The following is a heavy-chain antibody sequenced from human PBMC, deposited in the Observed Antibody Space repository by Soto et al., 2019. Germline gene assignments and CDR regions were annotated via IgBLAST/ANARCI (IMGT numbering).Heavy chain of an antibody. V-gene: IGHV4-39*01. Sequence: SETLSLTCTVSGGSISSSSYYWGWIRQPPGKGLEWIGSIYYSGSTYYNPSLKSRVTISVDTSKNQFSLKLSSVTAADTAVYYCARQRAAAGIFQFDPWGQGTLVTVSS. J-gene: IGHJ5*02. CDR2: IYYSGST. CDR3: ARQRAAAGIFQFDP. CDR1: GGSISSSSYY. D-gene: IGHD6-13*01.